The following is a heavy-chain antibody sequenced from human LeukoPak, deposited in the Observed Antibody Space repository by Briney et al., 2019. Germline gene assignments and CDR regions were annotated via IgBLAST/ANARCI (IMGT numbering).Heavy chain of an antibody. Sequence: ASVKVSCKASGYTFTNYHISWVRQAPGQGLEWMGWISAYNGNTNYAQKLQGRVTMTTDTSTSTAYMELRSLRSDDTAVYYCARVNFGNYYDSSGYYYDYWGQGTLVTVSS. CDR3: ARVNFGNYYDSSGYYYDY. CDR1: GYTFTNYH. CDR2: ISAYNGNT. V-gene: IGHV1-18*01. J-gene: IGHJ4*02. D-gene: IGHD3-22*01.